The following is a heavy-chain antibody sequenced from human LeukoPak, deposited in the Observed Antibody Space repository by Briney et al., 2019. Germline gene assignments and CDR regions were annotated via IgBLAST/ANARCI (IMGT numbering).Heavy chain of an antibody. Sequence: HPGGSLRLSCAASGFTFGNYGMHWVRQAPGKGLEWVAFIRYDGSNKYYADSVKGRFTISRDNSKNTLYLQMNSLRVEDTAVYYCVRGLSGWDTPRFDYWGQGTLVTVSS. CDR1: GFTFGNYG. CDR2: IRYDGSNK. J-gene: IGHJ4*02. CDR3: VRGLSGWDTPRFDY. V-gene: IGHV3-30*02. D-gene: IGHD6-25*01.